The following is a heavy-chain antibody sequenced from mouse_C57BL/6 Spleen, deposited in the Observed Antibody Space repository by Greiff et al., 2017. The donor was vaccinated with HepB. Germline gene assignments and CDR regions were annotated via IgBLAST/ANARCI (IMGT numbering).Heavy chain of an antibody. CDR1: GYTFTSYW. CDR2: IDPSDSET. D-gene: IGHD2-5*01. V-gene: IGHV1-52*01. CDR3: AIRYSNYVYYAMDY. Sequence: QVQLQQPGAELVRPGSSVKLSCKASGYTFTSYWVHWVKQRPIQGLEWIGNIDPSDSETNYNQKFKDKATLTVDKSSSPAYMQLSSLTSEASAVYYCAIRYSNYVYYAMDYWGQGTSVTVSS. J-gene: IGHJ4*01.